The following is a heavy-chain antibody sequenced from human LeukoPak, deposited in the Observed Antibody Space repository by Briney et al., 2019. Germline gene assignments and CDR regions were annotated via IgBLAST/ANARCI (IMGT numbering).Heavy chain of an antibody. CDR2: TSDRGDYT. D-gene: IGHD4/OR15-4a*01. V-gene: IGHV3-23*01. Sequence: AGGPLRLSCAASGFTFSSYSMSWVRQAPGKGLEWVSGTSDRGDYTYYADSVKGRFTISRDTSKNTLYLQMNSLRAEDTALYFCAKKAQYDGHYPLDYWGQGTLVTVSA. CDR1: GFTFSSYS. J-gene: IGHJ4*02. CDR3: AKKAQYDGHYPLDY.